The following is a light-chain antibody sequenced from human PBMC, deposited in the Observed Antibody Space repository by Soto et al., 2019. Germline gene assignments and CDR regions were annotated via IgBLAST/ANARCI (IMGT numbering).Light chain of an antibody. V-gene: IGKV3-20*01. CDR3: QQYASSPRT. CDR1: QSVGSSQ. J-gene: IGKJ1*01. Sequence: EIVLTQSPGTLSLSPGERATLSCRASQSVGSSQLAWHQQKPGQAPRLLIYGASSRATGIPDRFSGSGSGTDFTLTISRLEPADFAVYYCQQYASSPRTFGQGTKVEIK. CDR2: GAS.